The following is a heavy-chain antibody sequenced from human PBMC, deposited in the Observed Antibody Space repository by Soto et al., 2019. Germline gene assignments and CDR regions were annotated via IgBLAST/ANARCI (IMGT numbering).Heavy chain of an antibody. J-gene: IGHJ6*02. Sequence: LRLSCAASGFTFSSYSMNWVRQAPGKGLEWVSSISSSSSYIYYADSVKGRFTISRDNAKNSLYLQMNSLRAEDTAVYYCARDPRPAYSYYYGMDVWRQGTTVTVSS. CDR1: GFTFSSYS. V-gene: IGHV3-21*01. CDR2: ISSSSSYI. CDR3: ARDPRPAYSYYYGMDV.